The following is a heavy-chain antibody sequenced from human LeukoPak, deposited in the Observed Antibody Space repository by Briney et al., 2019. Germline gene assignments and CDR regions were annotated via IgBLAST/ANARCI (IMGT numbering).Heavy chain of an antibody. CDR3: ARQYYYDSSGLLF. CDR1: GGSISSSSYY. CDR2: IYYSGST. V-gene: IGHV4-39*01. J-gene: IGHJ4*02. D-gene: IGHD3-22*01. Sequence: SETLSLTCTVSGGSISSSSYYWGWIRQPPGKGLEWIGSIYYSGSTYYNPSLKSRVTISVDTSKNQFSLKLSSVTAADTAVYYCARQYYYDSSGLLFGGQGTLVTVSS.